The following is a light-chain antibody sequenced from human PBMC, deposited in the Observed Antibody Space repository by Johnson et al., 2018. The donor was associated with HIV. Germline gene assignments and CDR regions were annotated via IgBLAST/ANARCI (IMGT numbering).Light chain of an antibody. CDR1: SSNIGNNY. Sequence: QPVLTQPPSVSAAPGQKVTISCSGSSSNIGNNYVSWYQQVPGTAPKLLIYDNNKRPSGIPDRFSGSKSGTSATLGITGLQTGDEADYYCGTWDSSWGVFGTGTKVTVL. J-gene: IGLJ1*01. CDR2: DNN. CDR3: GTWDSSWGV. V-gene: IGLV1-51*01.